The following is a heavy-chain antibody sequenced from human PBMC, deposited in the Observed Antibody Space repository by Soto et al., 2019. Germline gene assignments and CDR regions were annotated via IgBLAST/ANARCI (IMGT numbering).Heavy chain of an antibody. D-gene: IGHD5-12*01. J-gene: IGHJ2*01. V-gene: IGHV1-69*02. CDR1: GGTFSSYT. CDR2: IIPILGIA. CDR3: ASPPANRGYSGYDFKDWYFDL. Sequence: QVQLVQSGAEVKKPGSSVKVSCKASGGTFSSYTISWVRQAPGQGLEWMGRIIPILGIANYAQKFQGRVTITADKSTSTAYMELSSLRSEDTAVYYCASPPANRGYSGYDFKDWYFDLWGRGTLVTVSS.